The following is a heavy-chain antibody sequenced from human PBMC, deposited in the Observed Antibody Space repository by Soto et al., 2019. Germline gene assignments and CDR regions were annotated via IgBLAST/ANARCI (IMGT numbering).Heavy chain of an antibody. CDR3: TRGHLTCGGDCYNWFEP. D-gene: IGHD2-21*02. Sequence: PSETLSLTCTVSVGSVSSGSYYFSWIRQPPGKGLEWIGYIYYSWSTNYNPSLKSRVTISLDTSNNQFSLKLSSVTAADTAVYYCTRGHLTCGGDCYNWFEPWGQGTMVTVSS. J-gene: IGHJ5*02. CDR2: IYYSWST. CDR1: VGSVSSGSYY. V-gene: IGHV4-61*01.